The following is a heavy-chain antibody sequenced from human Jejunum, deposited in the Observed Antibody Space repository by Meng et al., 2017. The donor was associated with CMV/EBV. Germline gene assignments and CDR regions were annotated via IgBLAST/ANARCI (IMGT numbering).Heavy chain of an antibody. CDR2: LYWDDDR. CDR3: AHTSTGNLYNSYLFDI. CDR1: GFSLYTTGVG. J-gene: IGHJ5*01. D-gene: IGHD4-11*01. Sequence: QLTLKESGPTLVKPTQTLTLTCPFSGFSLYTTGVGVGWVRQPPGKALEWLAILYWDDDRRYSPSLRHRLTITKDTSKSQVFLTLANMDPVDTATYYCAHTSTGNLYNSYLFDIWDHGPLVTVSS. V-gene: IGHV2-5*02.